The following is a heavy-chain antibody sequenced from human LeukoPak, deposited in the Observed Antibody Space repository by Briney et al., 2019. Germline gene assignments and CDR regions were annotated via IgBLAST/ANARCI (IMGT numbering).Heavy chain of an antibody. CDR2: IYPGDSDT. V-gene: IGHV5-51*01. CDR3: ARNEVYYGSGSYYYGMDV. Sequence: GESLKISCKGSGYSFTSYWIGWVRQMPGKGLEWMGIIYPGDSDTRYGPSFQGQVTISADKSISTAYLQWSSLKASDTAMYYCARNEVYYGSGSYYYGMDVWGQGTTVTVSS. J-gene: IGHJ6*02. D-gene: IGHD3-10*01. CDR1: GYSFTSYW.